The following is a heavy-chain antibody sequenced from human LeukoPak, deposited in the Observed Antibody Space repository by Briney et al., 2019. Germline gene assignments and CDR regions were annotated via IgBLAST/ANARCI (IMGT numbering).Heavy chain of an antibody. CDR2: IYHSGST. CDR1: GYSISSGYY. CDR3: ARERGDNWDVGP. V-gene: IGHV4-38-2*02. J-gene: IGHJ5*02. Sequence: SETLSLTCTVSGYSISSGYYWGWIRQPPGKGLEWIGSIYHSGSTYYNPSLKSRVTISVDTSKNQFSLKLSSVTAADTAVYYCARERGDNWDVGPWGQGTLVTVSS. D-gene: IGHD1-20*01.